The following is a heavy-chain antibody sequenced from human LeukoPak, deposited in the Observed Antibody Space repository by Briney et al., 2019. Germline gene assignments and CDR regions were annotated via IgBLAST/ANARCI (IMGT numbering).Heavy chain of an antibody. CDR3: ARVKSRSSSSWYDY. D-gene: IGHD6-13*01. V-gene: IGHV1-2*02. Sequence: GASVKVSCKASGYTFTGYYMHWVRQAPGQGLEWMGWINPNSGGTNYAQKFQGRVTMTRDTSIRTAYMELSRLRSDDTAVYYCARVKSRSSSSWYDYWGQGTLVTVSS. CDR2: INPNSGGT. J-gene: IGHJ4*02. CDR1: GYTFTGYY.